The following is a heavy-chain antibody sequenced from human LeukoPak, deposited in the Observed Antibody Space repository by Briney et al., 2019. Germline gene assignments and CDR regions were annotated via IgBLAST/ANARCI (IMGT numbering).Heavy chain of an antibody. CDR1: GFTFSNYG. CDR2: ISYDGSNK. Sequence: GRSLRLSCAASGFTFSNYGMHWVRQAPGKGLEWVAVISYDGSNKYYADSVKGRFTISRDNSKNTLYLQMNSLRAEDTAVYYCAKDMDVGGYGSGDYFDYCGQGTLVAVSS. CDR3: AKDMDVGGYGSGDYFDY. V-gene: IGHV3-30*18. D-gene: IGHD3-10*01. J-gene: IGHJ4*02.